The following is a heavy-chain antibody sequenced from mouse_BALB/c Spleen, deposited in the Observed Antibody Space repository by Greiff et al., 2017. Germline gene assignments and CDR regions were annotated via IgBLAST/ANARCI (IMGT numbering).Heavy chain of an antibody. CDR3: ARHTCRYSYFDY. V-gene: IGHV5-12-1*01. CDR1: GFAFSSYD. J-gene: IGHJ2*01. D-gene: IGHD2-14*01. CDR2: ISSGGGST. Sequence: EVNVVESGGGLVKPGGSLKLSCAASGFAFSSYDMSWVRQTPEKRLEWVAYISSGGGSTYYPDTVKGRFTISRDNAKNTLYLQMSSLKSEDTAMYYCARHTCRYSYFDYWGQGTTLTVSS.